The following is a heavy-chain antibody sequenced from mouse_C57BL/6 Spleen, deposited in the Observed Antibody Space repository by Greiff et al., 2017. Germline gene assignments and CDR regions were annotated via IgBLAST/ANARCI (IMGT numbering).Heavy chain of an antibody. CDR3: TTGIYYYGSSSY. V-gene: IGHV14-4*01. CDR1: GFNIKDDY. Sequence: VQLQQSGAELVRPGASVKLSCTASGFNIKDDYMHWVKQRPEQGLEWIGWIDPENGDTEYASKFQGKATITADTSSNTAYLQLSSLTSEDTAVYNCTTGIYYYGSSSYWGQGTTLTVSS. J-gene: IGHJ2*01. CDR2: IDPENGDT. D-gene: IGHD1-1*01.